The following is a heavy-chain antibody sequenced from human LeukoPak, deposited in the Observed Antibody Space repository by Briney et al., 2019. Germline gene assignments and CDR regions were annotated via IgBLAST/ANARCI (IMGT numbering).Heavy chain of an antibody. Sequence: SETLSLTCTVSGYSISSGYYWGWIRQPPGKGLEWIGSIYHSGSTYYNPSLKSRVTISVDTSKNQFSLKLSSVTAADTAVYYCARGGYCGGDCYFYYWGQGTLVTVSS. J-gene: IGHJ4*02. CDR1: GYSISSGYY. CDR2: IYHSGST. V-gene: IGHV4-38-2*02. CDR3: ARGGYCGGDCYFYY. D-gene: IGHD2-21*02.